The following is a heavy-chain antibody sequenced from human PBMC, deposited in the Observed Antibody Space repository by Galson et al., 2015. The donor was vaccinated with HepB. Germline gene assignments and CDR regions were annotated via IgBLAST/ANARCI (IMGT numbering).Heavy chain of an antibody. CDR3: ARTGYSYGYNLGYWYFDL. J-gene: IGHJ2*01. Sequence: LRLSCAASGFTFSSYAMHWVRQAPGKGLEWVAVISYDGSNKYYADSVKGRFTISRDNSKNTLYLQMNSLRAEDTAVYYCARTGYSYGYNLGYWYFDLWGRGTLVTVSS. V-gene: IGHV3-30-3*01. D-gene: IGHD5-18*01. CDR2: ISYDGSNK. CDR1: GFTFSSYA.